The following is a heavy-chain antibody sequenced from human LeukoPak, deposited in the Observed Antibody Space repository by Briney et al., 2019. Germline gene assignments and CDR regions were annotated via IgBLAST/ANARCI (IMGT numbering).Heavy chain of an antibody. CDR1: GFTFSNAW. V-gene: IGHV3-15*01. CDR2: IKSKTDGGTT. CDR3: TTDLYVVTALDY. D-gene: IGHD2-21*02. Sequence: PGGSLRLSCAASGFTFSNAWMSWDRQAPRQGLEWVGRIKSKTDGGTTDYAAPVKGRFTISRDDSKNTLYLQMNSLKTDDTAVYYCTTDLYVVTALDYWGQGTLVTVSS. J-gene: IGHJ4*02.